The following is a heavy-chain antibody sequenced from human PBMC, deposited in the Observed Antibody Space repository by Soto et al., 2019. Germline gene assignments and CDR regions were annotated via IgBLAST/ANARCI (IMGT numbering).Heavy chain of an antibody. V-gene: IGHV4-59*01. CDR3: ARGFYGLVEEYYFDY. CDR2: IYYSGST. D-gene: IGHD2-15*01. CDR1: GGSISSYY. Sequence: QVQLQESGPGLVKPSETLSLTCTASGGSISSYYWSWIRQPPGKGLEWIGYIYYSGSTNYNPSLKSRVTISVDTSKNQFSLKLSSVTAADTAVYYCARGFYGLVEEYYFDYWGQGTLVTVSS. J-gene: IGHJ4*02.